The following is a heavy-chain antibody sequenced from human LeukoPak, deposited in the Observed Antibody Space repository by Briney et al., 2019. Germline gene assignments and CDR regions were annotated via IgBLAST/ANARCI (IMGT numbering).Heavy chain of an antibody. V-gene: IGHV4-59*11. CDR3: ARTGDYSRSTGGLFDP. J-gene: IGHJ5*02. D-gene: IGHD4-11*01. Sequence: SETLSLTCTVSGGSISSHYWSWVRQAPGKGLEWIGYIFYRGSTNYSPSLKSRVTISIATCKNQFSLRLNYVTAADTAVYFCARTGDYSRSTGGLFDPWGQGTLVTVSS. CDR1: GGSISSHY. CDR2: IFYRGST.